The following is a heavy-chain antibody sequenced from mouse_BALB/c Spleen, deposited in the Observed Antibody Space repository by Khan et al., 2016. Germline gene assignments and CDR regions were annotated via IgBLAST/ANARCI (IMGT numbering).Heavy chain of an antibody. CDR2: INYSGST. CDR3: ATSSSGYWYYFDY. Sequence: EVQLQESGPDLVKPSQSLSLTCTVTGYSITSHYSWHWIRHFPGNKLEWMGNINYSGSTNYNPSLKSRISITRDTSKNQFFLQWNSVTTEDTATYYCATSSSGYWYYFDYWGQGTALTVSS. D-gene: IGHD3-1*01. CDR1: GYSITSHYS. V-gene: IGHV3-1*02. J-gene: IGHJ2*01.